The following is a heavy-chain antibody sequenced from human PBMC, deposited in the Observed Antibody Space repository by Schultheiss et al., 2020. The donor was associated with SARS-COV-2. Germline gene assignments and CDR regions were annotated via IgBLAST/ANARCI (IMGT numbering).Heavy chain of an antibody. D-gene: IGHD4-23*01. J-gene: IGHJ4*03. CDR3: ARDATARWRYFDY. Sequence: GGSLRLSCAASGFTVSSNYMSWVRQAPGKGLEWVSGISWNSGNIGYADSVKGRFTISRDNAKNSLYLQMNSLRVEDTAVYYCARDATARWRYFDYWGQGTMVTVSS. V-gene: IGHV3-21*06. CDR2: ISWNSGNI. CDR1: GFTVSSNY.